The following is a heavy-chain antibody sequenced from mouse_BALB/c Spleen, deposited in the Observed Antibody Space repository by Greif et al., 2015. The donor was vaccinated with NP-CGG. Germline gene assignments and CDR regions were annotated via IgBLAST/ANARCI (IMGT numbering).Heavy chain of an antibody. CDR3: ARDGYYRYFDV. J-gene: IGHJ1*01. D-gene: IGHD2-3*01. V-gene: IGHV1-7*01. CDR1: GYTFTSYW. Sequence: VQLQQSGAELAKPGASVKMSCKASGYTFTSYWMHRVKQRPGQGLEWIGYINPSTGYTEYNQKFKDKATLTADKSSSTAYMQLSSLTSEDSAVYYCARDGYYRYFDVWGAGTTVTVSS. CDR2: INPSTGYT.